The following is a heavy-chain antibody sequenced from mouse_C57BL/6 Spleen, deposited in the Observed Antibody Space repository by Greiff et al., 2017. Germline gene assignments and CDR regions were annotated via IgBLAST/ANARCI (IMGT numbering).Heavy chain of an antibody. CDR3: AREAYYDGVPTGYFDV. V-gene: IGHV5-17*01. CDR2: ISSGSSTI. D-gene: IGHD5-1*01. CDR1: GFTFSDYG. Sequence: EVQRVESGGGLVKPGGSLKLSCAASGFTFSDYGMHWVRQAPEKGLEWVAYISSGSSTIYYADTVKGRFTISRDNAKNTLFLQMTRLRSEDTAMYYCAREAYYDGVPTGYFDVWGTGTTVTVSS. J-gene: IGHJ1*03.